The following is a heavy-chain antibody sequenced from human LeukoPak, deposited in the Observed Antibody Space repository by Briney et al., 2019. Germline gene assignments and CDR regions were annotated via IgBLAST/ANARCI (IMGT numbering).Heavy chain of an antibody. D-gene: IGHD1-26*01. Sequence: GGSLRLSCSASEFSFSAYSMNWVRQAPGKGLEWVSSISGSSSYIYYADSVKGRFSISRDNAKNSLYLQMNSLRAEDTAVYYCARDLLGWELHYFDYWGQGTLVTVSS. CDR3: ARDLLGWELHYFDY. CDR2: ISGSSSYI. CDR1: EFSFSAYS. J-gene: IGHJ4*02. V-gene: IGHV3-21*01.